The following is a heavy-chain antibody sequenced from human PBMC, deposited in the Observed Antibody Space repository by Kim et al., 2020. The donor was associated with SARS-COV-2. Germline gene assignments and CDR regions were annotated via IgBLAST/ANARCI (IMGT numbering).Heavy chain of an antibody. Sequence: SETLSLTCAVYGGSFSGYYWSWIRQPPGKGLEWIGEINHSGSTNYNPSLKSRVTISVDTSKNQFSLKLSSVTAADTAVYYCARAARLSSGYPYWGQGTLVTVSS. CDR3: ARAARLSSGYPY. CDR1: GGSFSGYY. V-gene: IGHV4-34*01. J-gene: IGHJ4*02. D-gene: IGHD3-22*01. CDR2: INHSGST.